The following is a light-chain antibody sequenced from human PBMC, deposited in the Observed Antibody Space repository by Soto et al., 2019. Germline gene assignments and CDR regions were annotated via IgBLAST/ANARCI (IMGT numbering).Light chain of an antibody. CDR2: GAS. V-gene: IGKV3D-15*01. CDR3: QQYLTYSSLT. Sequence: EIGMSQSPATLSVSPGERATLSCRASQSVNSNLAWYQQKPGQAPRLLIYGASSRATGIPDRFSGSGSGTDFTLTISSLQPDDFATYYCQQYLTYSSLTFGGGTKVDIK. CDR1: QSVNSN. J-gene: IGKJ4*01.